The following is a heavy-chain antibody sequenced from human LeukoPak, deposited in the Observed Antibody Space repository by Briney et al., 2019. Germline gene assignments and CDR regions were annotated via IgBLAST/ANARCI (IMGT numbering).Heavy chain of an antibody. CDR1: GYSITSGYF. CDR2: IYHSGST. Sequence: SETLSLTCTVSGYSITSGYFWGWIRQSSGKGLEWIGNIYHSGSTYYNPSLKSRVTISVDTSKNQFSLKLSSVTAADTAVYYCAREMYHDAFDIWGQGTMVTVSS. V-gene: IGHV4-38-2*02. J-gene: IGHJ3*02. CDR3: AREMYHDAFDI. D-gene: IGHD2-2*01.